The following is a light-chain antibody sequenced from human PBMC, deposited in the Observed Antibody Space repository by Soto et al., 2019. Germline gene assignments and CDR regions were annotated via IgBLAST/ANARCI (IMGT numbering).Light chain of an antibody. J-gene: IGKJ3*01. CDR3: QQYGSSPRIT. Sequence: IVLTQSPGTLSLSPGERATLSCRASQSVSSSYLAWYQQKPGQAPRLLIYGASSRATGIPDRFSGSGSGTDFTLAISRVEPEDFAVYYCQQYGSSPRITFGPGTKVDIK. V-gene: IGKV3-20*01. CDR1: QSVSSSY. CDR2: GAS.